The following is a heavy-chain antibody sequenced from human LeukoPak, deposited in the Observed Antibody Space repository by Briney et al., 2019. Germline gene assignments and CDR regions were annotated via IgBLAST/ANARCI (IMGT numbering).Heavy chain of an antibody. D-gene: IGHD3-10*01. J-gene: IGHJ6*04. CDR1: GFILSGYE. Sequence: GGSLRLSCAASGFILSGYEMSWVRQAPGKGLEWVSYLSSTAGTVYYADSVEGRLTISRDNAKNSLYMEMNSLRAEDTAVYYCARDRYSGSGSLYDVWGRGTTVTVSS. CDR3: ARDRYSGSGSLYDV. CDR2: LSSTAGTV. V-gene: IGHV3-48*03.